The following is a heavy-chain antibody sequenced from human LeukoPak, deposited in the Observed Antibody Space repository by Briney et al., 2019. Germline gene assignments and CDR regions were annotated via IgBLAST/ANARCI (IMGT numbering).Heavy chain of an antibody. J-gene: IGHJ4*02. V-gene: IGHV4-59*01. D-gene: IGHD3-3*01. CDR1: GGSISSYY. Sequence: SETLSLTCTVSGGSISSYYWSWIRQPPGKGLEWIGYIYYSGSTNYNPSLKSRVTISVDTSKNQFSLKLSSVTAADTAVYYCARLLEWSPGRDLFDYWGQGTLVTVSS. CDR2: IYYSGST. CDR3: ARLLEWSPGRDLFDY.